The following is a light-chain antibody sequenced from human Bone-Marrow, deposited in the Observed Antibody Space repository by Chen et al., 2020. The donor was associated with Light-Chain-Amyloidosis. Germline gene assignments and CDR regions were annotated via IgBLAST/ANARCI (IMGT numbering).Light chain of an antibody. V-gene: IGLV3-25*03. Sequence: SYELTPPPSVSVAPGQTARNTCSGDELPTKYAYGYQQKPGQAPVLVIHRDTEGPSGISEGFSGSSAGTTATLTISGVQAEDEADYHCQSADSSGTYEVIFGGGTKLTVL. J-gene: IGLJ2*01. CDR2: RDT. CDR3: QSADSSGTYEVI. CDR1: ELPTKY.